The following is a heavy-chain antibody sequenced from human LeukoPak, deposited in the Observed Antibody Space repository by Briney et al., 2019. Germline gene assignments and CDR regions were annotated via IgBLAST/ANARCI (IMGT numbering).Heavy chain of an antibody. V-gene: IGHV4-30-4*01. CDR1: GGSISSGDYY. Sequence: PSQTLSLTCTVSGGSISSGDYYWSWIRQPPGKGLEYIGYIYNSGSTYYNPSLKSRVTMSVDTSKNQFSLKLSSVTAADTAVYYCARHPTGQLERLDAFDIWGQGTMVTVSS. CDR3: ARHPTGQLERLDAFDI. D-gene: IGHD1-1*01. J-gene: IGHJ3*02. CDR2: IYNSGST.